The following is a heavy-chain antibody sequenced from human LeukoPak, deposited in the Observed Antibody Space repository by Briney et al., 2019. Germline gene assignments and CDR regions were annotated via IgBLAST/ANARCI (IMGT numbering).Heavy chain of an antibody. CDR1: GFTFSKHG. CDR3: ARDPVVVVPAAINYMDV. J-gene: IGHJ6*03. CDR2: VSPPGGGT. Sequence: GGSLRLSCGASGFTFSKHGMNWVRQAPGKGLEWLSGVSPPGGGTYYADSVKGRFTISRDDSKNTLSLQMNSLRVEDTAVYYCARDPVVVVPAAINYMDVWGKGTTVTVSS. D-gene: IGHD2-2*01. V-gene: IGHV3-23*01.